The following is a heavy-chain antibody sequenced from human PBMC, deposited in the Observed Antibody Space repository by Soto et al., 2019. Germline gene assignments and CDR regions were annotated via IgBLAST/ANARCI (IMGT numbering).Heavy chain of an antibody. D-gene: IGHD6-13*01. J-gene: IGHJ3*02. CDR2: ISYDGSNK. CDR1: GFTFCSYA. Sequence: QVQLVESGGGVVQPGRSLRLSCAASGFTFCSYAMHWVRQAPGKGLEWVAVISYDGSNKYYADSVKGRFTISRDNSKNTLYLQMNSLRAEDTAVYYCAGAAAHLDAFDIWGQGTMVTVSS. CDR3: AGAAAHLDAFDI. V-gene: IGHV3-30-3*01.